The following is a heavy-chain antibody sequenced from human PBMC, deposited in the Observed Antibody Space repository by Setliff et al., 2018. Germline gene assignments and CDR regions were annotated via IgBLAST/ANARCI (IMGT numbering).Heavy chain of an antibody. Sequence: PGESLKISCKGSGYRFTSNWIGWVRQMPGKGLEWVGVIYPGDSDTRYSPSFQGQVTMSADKSISTAYLQWSSLTASDTARYYCARHGARPPFDLWGQGTLVTVSS. CDR1: GYRFTSNW. V-gene: IGHV5-51*01. J-gene: IGHJ4*02. CDR2: IYPGDSDT. D-gene: IGHD6-6*01. CDR3: ARHGARPPFDL.